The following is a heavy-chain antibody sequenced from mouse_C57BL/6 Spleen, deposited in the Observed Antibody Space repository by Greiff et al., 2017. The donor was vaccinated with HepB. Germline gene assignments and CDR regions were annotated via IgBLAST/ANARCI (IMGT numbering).Heavy chain of an antibody. Sequence: VKLMESGAELARPGASVKLSCKASGYTFTSYGISWVKQRTGQGLEWIGEIYPRSGNTYYNEKFKGKATLTADKSSSTAYMELRSLTSEDSSVYFCARYYYGTFAYWGQGTLVTVSA. V-gene: IGHV1-81*01. J-gene: IGHJ3*01. D-gene: IGHD1-1*01. CDR2: IYPRSGNT. CDR1: GYTFTSYG. CDR3: ARYYYGTFAY.